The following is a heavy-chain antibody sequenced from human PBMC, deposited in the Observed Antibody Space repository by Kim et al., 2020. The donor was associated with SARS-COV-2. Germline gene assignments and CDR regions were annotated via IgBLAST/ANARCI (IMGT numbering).Heavy chain of an antibody. V-gene: IGHV3-11*05. D-gene: IGHD3-22*01. J-gene: IGHJ4*02. CDR3: ARALGVRYYYDSSGYYYFDY. Sequence: RFTTSRDNAKNSLYLQMNSLRAEDTAVYYCARALGVRYYYDSSGYYYFDYWGQGTLVTVSS.